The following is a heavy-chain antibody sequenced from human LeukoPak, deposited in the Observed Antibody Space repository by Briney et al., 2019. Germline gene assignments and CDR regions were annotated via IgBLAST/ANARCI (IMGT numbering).Heavy chain of an antibody. V-gene: IGHV3-23*01. Sequence: PGGSLRLSCAACGFTFSSYAMSWARQAPGKGLEWVSAISGSGGSTYYADSVKGRFTISRDNSKNTLYLQMNSLRAEDTAVYYCAKDRVPYCSGGSCYFGYWGQGTLVTVSS. CDR1: GFTFSSYA. D-gene: IGHD2-15*01. J-gene: IGHJ4*02. CDR3: AKDRVPYCSGGSCYFGY. CDR2: ISGSGGST.